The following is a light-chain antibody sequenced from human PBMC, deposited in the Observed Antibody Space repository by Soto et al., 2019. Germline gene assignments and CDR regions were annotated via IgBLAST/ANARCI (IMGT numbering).Light chain of an antibody. CDR2: KNY. Sequence: QSVLTQPPSASGTPGQRVTISCSGSSSNIGSDYVYWFQQLPGTAPKLLIYKNYERPSGVPDRFSGSKSGTSASLAISGLRSEDEADYWCAAWDARLSTGVFGGGTQLTVL. CDR1: SSNIGSDY. J-gene: IGLJ3*02. CDR3: AAWDARLSTGV. V-gene: IGLV1-47*01.